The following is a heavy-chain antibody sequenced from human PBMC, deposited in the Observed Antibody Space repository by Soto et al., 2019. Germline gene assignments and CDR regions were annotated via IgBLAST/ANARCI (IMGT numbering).Heavy chain of an antibody. D-gene: IGHD1-26*01. J-gene: IGHJ4*02. V-gene: IGHV1-69*01. CDR3: AGVRVGATYVDY. Sequence: QVLLVQSGAEVKKPGYSVKVSCKASGGTFSDYAISWVRQAPGHGLEWMGGIVPIFGTGKHAQKLQGRVPVTADESTSTAYMALSSLRSEYTAVYYGAGVRVGATYVDYCGQGTLVTVSS. CDR2: IVPIFGTG. CDR1: GGTFSDYA.